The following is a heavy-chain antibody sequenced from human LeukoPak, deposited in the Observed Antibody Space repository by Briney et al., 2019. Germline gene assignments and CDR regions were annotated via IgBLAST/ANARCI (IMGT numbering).Heavy chain of an antibody. CDR1: GGSISSGSYY. Sequence: SETLSLTCTVSGGSISSGSYYWGWIRQPAGKGQEWIGRIYNSGSTNYNPSLNSRVTISVDTSKNQFSLKLSSVTAADTVVDYCWREIVVVVAATPVTTGFDYWGQGTLVTVSS. J-gene: IGHJ4*02. D-gene: IGHD2-15*01. V-gene: IGHV4-61*02. CDR3: WREIVVVVAATPVTTGFDY. CDR2: IYNSGST.